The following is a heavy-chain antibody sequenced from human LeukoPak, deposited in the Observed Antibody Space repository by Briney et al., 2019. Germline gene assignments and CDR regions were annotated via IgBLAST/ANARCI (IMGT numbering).Heavy chain of an antibody. J-gene: IGHJ4*02. Sequence: PGGSLRLSCAASGFSFNNHAMNWVRQAPGKGLEWVSAIGGSGAIANYADSVKGRFTVSKDNSKSTLFLHMNSLRPEDTAVYFCAQDMSTSGRFWGFFENWGQGTLVTVSS. CDR3: AQDMSTSGRFWGFFEN. CDR2: IGGSGAIA. V-gene: IGHV3-23*01. D-gene: IGHD3-10*01. CDR1: GFSFNNHA.